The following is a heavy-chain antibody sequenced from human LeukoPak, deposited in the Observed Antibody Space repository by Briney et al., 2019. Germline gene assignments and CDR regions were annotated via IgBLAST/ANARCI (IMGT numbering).Heavy chain of an antibody. CDR1: GGSISSGGYS. J-gene: IGHJ5*02. CDR2: IYHSGST. D-gene: IGHD2-2*01. V-gene: IGHV4-30-2*01. Sequence: SETLSLTCAVSGGSISSGGYSWSRIRQPPGKGLEWIGYIYHSGSTYYNPSLKGRVTISVDRSKNQFSLKLSSVTAADTAVYYCARVRYCSSTSCYGAWFDPWGQGTLVTVSS. CDR3: ARVRYCSSTSCYGAWFDP.